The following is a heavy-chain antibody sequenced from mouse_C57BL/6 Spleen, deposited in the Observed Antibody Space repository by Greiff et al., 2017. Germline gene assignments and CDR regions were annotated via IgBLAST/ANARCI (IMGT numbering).Heavy chain of an antibody. CDR3: ARAPPRFDY. CDR2: ISYDGSN. J-gene: IGHJ2*01. V-gene: IGHV3-6*01. CDR1: GYSITSGYY. Sequence: EVQLVESGPGLVKPSQSLSLTCSVTGYSITSGYYWNWIRQFPGNKLEWMGYISYDGSNKYNPSIKNRISITRDTSKNQFFLTFNSVTTEDTATYYCARAPPRFDYWGQGTTLTVSS.